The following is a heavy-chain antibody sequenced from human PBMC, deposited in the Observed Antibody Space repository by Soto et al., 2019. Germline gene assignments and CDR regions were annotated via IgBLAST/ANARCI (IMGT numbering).Heavy chain of an antibody. V-gene: IGHV4-30-2*01. CDR3: ARAGKYCTNGVCYRTNWFDP. CDR1: GGSINSGGYS. J-gene: IGHJ5*02. CDR2: IYHTGTT. Sequence: PSETLSLTCTVSGGSINSGGYSWTWIRQPPGKGLEWIGFIYHTGTTYYNPSLKSRVTISVDRSKNQFSLKLNSVTAADTAVYYCARAGKYCTNGVCYRTNWFDPWGQGTLVTVSS. D-gene: IGHD2-8*01.